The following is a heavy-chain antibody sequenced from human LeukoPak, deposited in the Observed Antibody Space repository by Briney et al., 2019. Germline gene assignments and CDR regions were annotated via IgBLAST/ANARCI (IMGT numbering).Heavy chain of an antibody. D-gene: IGHD4/OR15-4a*01. CDR2: VNPSGGST. Sequence: ASVKVSCKASGYTFIIYYIHWVRQAPAQGLEWMGTVNPSGGSTNYAQKFQGRITMTRDTYTSTVYMELSSLKSEDTAVYYFARGKTMGDYWGQGTRVTVSS. CDR1: GYTFIIYY. J-gene: IGHJ4*02. V-gene: IGHV1-46*01. CDR3: ARGKTMGDY.